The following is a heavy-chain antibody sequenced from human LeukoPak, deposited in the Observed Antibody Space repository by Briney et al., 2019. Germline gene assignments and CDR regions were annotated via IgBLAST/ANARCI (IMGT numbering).Heavy chain of an antibody. D-gene: IGHD6-19*01. CDR1: GDSISNYY. CDR3: ARVEQWLGFDY. V-gene: IGHV4-4*07. Sequence: SETLSLTCTVSGDSISNYYWSWIRQPAGKGLEWIGRIYTSGSTNYNPSLKSRVTMSVDTSKNQFSLKLSSVTAADTAVYYCARVEQWLGFDYWGQGTLVTVSS. CDR2: IYTSGST. J-gene: IGHJ4*02.